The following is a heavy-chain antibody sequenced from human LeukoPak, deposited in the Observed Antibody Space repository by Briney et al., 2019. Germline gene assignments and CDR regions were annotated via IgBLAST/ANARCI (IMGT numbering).Heavy chain of an antibody. CDR2: IIANGGSA. J-gene: IGHJ6*02. CDR3: ARDPYSSSWSYGMDV. V-gene: IGHV3-23*01. D-gene: IGHD6-13*01. Sequence: GGSLRLSCSASGFTFSSFALSWVRQAPGKGLEWVSGIIANGGSAYYADSVKGRFTISRDNSKNTLYLQMNSLRAEDTAVYFCARDPYSSSWSYGMDVWGQGTAVTVSS. CDR1: GFTFSSFA.